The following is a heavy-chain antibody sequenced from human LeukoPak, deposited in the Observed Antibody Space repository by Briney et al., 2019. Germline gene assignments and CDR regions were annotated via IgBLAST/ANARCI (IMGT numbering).Heavy chain of an antibody. Sequence: GGSLRLSCAASGFSFRHYGMSWVRQPPGKGLEWISGISGSGDNTYFPDSVKGRFTISRDNSKNTLYLQMNSLRAEDTAVYYCAKDRREWELRDAFDLWGQGTLVTVSS. CDR1: GFSFRHYG. V-gene: IGHV3-23*01. J-gene: IGHJ3*01. D-gene: IGHD1-26*01. CDR3: AKDRREWELRDAFDL. CDR2: ISGSGDNT.